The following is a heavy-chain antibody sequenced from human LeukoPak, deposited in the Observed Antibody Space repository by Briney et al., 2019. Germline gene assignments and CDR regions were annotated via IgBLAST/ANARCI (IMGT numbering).Heavy chain of an antibody. Sequence: PGGSLRLSCAASGFIFSDHYMSWIRQAPGKGLEWVSYISTSGSYTNYADSVKGRFTISRDNAKNSLYLQMNSLRAEDTAVYYCARDLVGATAFDYWGQGTLVTVSS. CDR3: ARDLVGATAFDY. CDR1: GFIFSDHY. CDR2: ISTSGSYT. V-gene: IGHV3-11*06. J-gene: IGHJ4*02. D-gene: IGHD1-26*01.